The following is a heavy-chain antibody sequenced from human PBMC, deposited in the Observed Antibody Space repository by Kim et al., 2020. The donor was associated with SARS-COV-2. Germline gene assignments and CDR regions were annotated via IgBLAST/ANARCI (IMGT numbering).Heavy chain of an antibody. J-gene: IGHJ1*01. CDR1: GGSISSYY. D-gene: IGHD3-9*01. Sequence: SETLSLTCTVSGGSISSYYWSWIRQPPGKGLEWIGYIYYSGSTNYNPSLKSRVTISVDTSKNQFSLKLSSVTAADTAVYYCARGTMLRYFDWLPVPEYFQHWGQGTLVTVSS. V-gene: IGHV4-59*13. CDR2: IYYSGST. CDR3: ARGTMLRYFDWLPVPEYFQH.